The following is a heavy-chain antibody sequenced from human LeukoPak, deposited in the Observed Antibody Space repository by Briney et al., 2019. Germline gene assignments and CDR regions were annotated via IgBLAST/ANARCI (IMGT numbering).Heavy chain of an antibody. Sequence: SETLSLTCTVSGGSISSGDYYWSWSRQPPGKGLEWIGYIYYSGSTYYNPSLKSRVTISVDTSKNQFSLKLSSVTASDTAVYYCARDRTLGYYDYWGQGTLVTVSS. CDR1: GGSISSGDYY. CDR2: IYYSGST. CDR3: ARDRTLGYYDY. V-gene: IGHV4-30-4*01. J-gene: IGHJ4*02. D-gene: IGHD2-15*01.